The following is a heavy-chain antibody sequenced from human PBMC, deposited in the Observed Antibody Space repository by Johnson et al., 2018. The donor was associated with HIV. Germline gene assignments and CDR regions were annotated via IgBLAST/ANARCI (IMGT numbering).Heavy chain of an antibody. V-gene: IGHV3-30*03. CDR2: ISYDGNNK. J-gene: IGHJ3*02. D-gene: IGHD3-22*01. Sequence: QVQLVESGGGLVQPGGSLRLSCAASGFTFRDYHMSWIRQAPGKGLEWVAVISYDGNNKYYADSVKGRFTISRDNSKNTLYLQMNSLRPEDTAVYYCARAPPYYGGYSVSDAFDIWGQGTMVTVSS. CDR1: GFTFRDYH. CDR3: ARAPPYYGGYSVSDAFDI.